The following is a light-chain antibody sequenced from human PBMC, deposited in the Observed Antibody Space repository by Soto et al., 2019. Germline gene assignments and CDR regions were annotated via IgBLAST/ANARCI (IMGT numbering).Light chain of an antibody. CDR2: GAS. V-gene: IGKV4-1*01. CDR1: QSVFYSSNNKNY. J-gene: IGKJ4*01. CDR3: QQYYSTLT. Sequence: DIVMTQSPGSLAVSLGERATINCKSSQSVFYSSNNKNYLAWYQQKPGQPPKLLIYGASTRESGVPDRFSGSGSGTDFTLTISSLQAEDVAVYYCQQYYSTLTFGGGTKVEIK.